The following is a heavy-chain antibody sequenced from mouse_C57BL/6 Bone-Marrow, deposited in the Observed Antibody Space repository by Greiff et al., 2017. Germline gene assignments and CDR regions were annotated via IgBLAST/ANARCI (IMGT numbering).Heavy chain of an antibody. J-gene: IGHJ4*01. D-gene: IGHD2-1*01. Sequence: EVKLMESGGDLVKPGGSLKLSCAASGFTFSRYGMSWVRQTPDKRLEWVATISSGGSYTYYPDSVKGRFTISRDNAKNTLYLHMSSLKSEDTAMYYCATMVTTNAMDYWGQGTSVTVSS. CDR1: GFTFSRYG. CDR2: ISSGGSYT. CDR3: ATMVTTNAMDY. V-gene: IGHV5-6*01.